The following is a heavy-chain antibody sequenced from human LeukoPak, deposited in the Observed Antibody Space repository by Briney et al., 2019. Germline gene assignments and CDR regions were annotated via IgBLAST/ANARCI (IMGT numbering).Heavy chain of an antibody. J-gene: IGHJ4*02. CDR2: INSDGSST. D-gene: IGHD5-12*01. V-gene: IGHV3-74*01. CDR1: GFTFSSYW. Sequence: PGGSLRLSCAASGFTFSSYWMHWVRQAPGKGLLWVSRINSDGSSTSYADSVKGRFTISRDNAKNTLYLQMNSLRAEDTAVYYCTTGWLRNSFDYWGQGTLVTVSS. CDR3: TTGWLRNSFDY.